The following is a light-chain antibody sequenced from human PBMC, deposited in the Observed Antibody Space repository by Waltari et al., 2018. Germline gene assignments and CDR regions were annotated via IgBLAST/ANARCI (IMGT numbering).Light chain of an antibody. CDR3: QQYYSTPLT. V-gene: IGKV4-1*01. CDR2: WAS. J-gene: IGKJ3*01. Sequence: ILMTQSPDSLAVSLGERPTITCKSSQSVLYSSSNKNHLAWYQQKPVQPPRLLISWASSRDSGVPDRFSGSGFGTDFTLTSSGLQTEDVAVYYCQQYYSTPLTFGPGTKVDI. CDR1: QSVLYSSSNKNH.